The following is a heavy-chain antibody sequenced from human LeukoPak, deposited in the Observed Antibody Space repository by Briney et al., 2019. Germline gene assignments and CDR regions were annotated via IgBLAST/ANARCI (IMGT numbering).Heavy chain of an antibody. CDR3: VKGRSSGWYVWFDP. CDR2: ISSNGGST. CDR1: GFTFSSYA. Sequence: GGSLRLSCSASGFTFSSYAMHRVRQAPGKGLEYVSAISSNGGSTYYADSVKGRFTISRDNSKNTLYLQMSSLRAEDTAVYYCVKGRSSGWYVWFDPWGQGTLVTVSS. J-gene: IGHJ5*02. D-gene: IGHD6-19*01. V-gene: IGHV3-64D*06.